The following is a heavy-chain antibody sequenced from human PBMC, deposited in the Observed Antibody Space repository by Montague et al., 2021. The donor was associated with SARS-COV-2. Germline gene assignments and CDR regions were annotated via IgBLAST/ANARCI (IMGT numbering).Heavy chain of an antibody. J-gene: IGHJ3*02. CDR2: IYYSGST. CDR1: GGSISSGGYY. V-gene: IGHV4-31*03. D-gene: IGHD3-22*01. CDR3: ARVQGITMIVVVIGAFDI. Sequence: TLSLTCTVSGGSISSGGYYWSWIRQHPGKGLEWIGYIYYSGSTXHNPSLKSRVTISVDTSKNQFSLKLSSVTAADTAVYYCARVQGITMIVVVIGAFDIWGQGTMVTVSS.